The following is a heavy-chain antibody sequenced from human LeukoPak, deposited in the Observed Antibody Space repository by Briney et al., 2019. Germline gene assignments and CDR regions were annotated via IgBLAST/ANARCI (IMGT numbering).Heavy chain of an antibody. CDR3: ARSGVATCHY. CDR2: INPDGGP. V-gene: IGHV3-23*01. CDR1: GFSFRRYA. J-gene: IGHJ4*02. D-gene: IGHD3-10*01. Sequence: GGSLRLSCAASGFSFRRYAMNWVRQAPGKGLEWVSSINPDGGPFFADSVKGRFTISRDDSRSVVYLQMNTLSAEDTAVYYCARSGVATCHYWGQGILVAVSS.